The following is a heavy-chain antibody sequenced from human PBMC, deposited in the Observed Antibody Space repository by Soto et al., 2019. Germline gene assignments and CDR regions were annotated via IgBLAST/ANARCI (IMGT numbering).Heavy chain of an antibody. CDR2: IKQDGIEK. D-gene: IGHD6-6*01. Sequence: GGSLRLSCAASGFTFSNYWISWVRQAPGKGLEWVANIKQDGIEKYYVDSVKGRFTISRDNAEKSVFLQMSSLRAEDTAVYYCVSPSGYSSLEYFDYWGQGTLVTVSS. CDR1: GFTFSNYW. CDR3: VSPSGYSSLEYFDY. V-gene: IGHV3-7*01. J-gene: IGHJ4*02.